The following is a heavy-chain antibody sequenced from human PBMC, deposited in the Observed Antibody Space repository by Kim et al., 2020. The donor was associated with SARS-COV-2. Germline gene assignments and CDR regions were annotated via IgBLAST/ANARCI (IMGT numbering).Heavy chain of an antibody. Sequence: GGSLRLSCAASGFTFSSYGMHWVRQAPGKGLEWVAVISYDGSNKYYADSVKGRFTISRDNSKNTLYLQMNSLRAEDTAVYYCAKGPYSSSWYPGYYFDYWGQGTLVTVSS. V-gene: IGHV3-30*18. CDR2: ISYDGSNK. CDR3: AKGPYSSSWYPGYYFDY. CDR1: GFTFSSYG. D-gene: IGHD6-13*01. J-gene: IGHJ4*02.